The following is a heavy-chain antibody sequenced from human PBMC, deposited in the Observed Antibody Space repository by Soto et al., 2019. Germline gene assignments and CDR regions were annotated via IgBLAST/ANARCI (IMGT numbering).Heavy chain of an antibody. D-gene: IGHD4-4*01. J-gene: IGHJ4*02. CDR2: IIPIFGTT. V-gene: IGHV1-69*13. CDR1: GGTFSSYA. Sequence: ASVKVSRKASGGTFSSYAISWVRQAPGQGLQWMGGIIPIFGTTNYAQKFQGRVTITADESTSTVYMELSSLRSEDTAVYYCARVTDSNFLYWGQGDLVTVSS. CDR3: ARVTDSNFLY.